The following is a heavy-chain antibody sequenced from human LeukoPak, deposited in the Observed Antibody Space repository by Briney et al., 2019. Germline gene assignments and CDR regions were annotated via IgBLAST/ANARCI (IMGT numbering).Heavy chain of an antibody. CDR2: INAYNGNT. Sequence: EASVKVSCKASGYTFTSYGISWVRQAPGQGLEWMGWINAYNGNTNYAQKLQGRVTMTTDTSTSTAYMELRSLRSDDTAVYYCARAFHVGATTAWLDPWGQGTLVTVSS. D-gene: IGHD1-26*01. CDR1: GYTFTSYG. J-gene: IGHJ5*02. CDR3: ARAFHVGATTAWLDP. V-gene: IGHV1-18*01.